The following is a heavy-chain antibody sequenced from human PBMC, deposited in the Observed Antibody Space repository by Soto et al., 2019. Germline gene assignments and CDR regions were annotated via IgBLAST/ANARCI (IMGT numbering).Heavy chain of an antibody. J-gene: IGHJ4*02. CDR2: IYHSGST. D-gene: IGHD3-10*01. CDR3: ARAYYYGSGSQIDY. V-gene: IGHV4-4*02. CDR1: GGSVSSSNW. Sequence: SETRSLTCAVSGGSVSSSNWRSLFRQPPGKGLECIGEIYHSGSTNYNPSLKSRVTISVDKSKNQFSLKLSSVTAADTAVYYCARAYYYGSGSQIDYWGQGTLVTVSS.